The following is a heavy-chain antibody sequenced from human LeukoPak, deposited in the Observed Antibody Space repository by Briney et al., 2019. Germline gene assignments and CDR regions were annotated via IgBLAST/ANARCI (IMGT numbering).Heavy chain of an antibody. CDR1: GGSISSGDYY. V-gene: IGHV4-30-4*01. D-gene: IGHD6-6*01. J-gene: IGHJ3*02. CDR2: IYYSGST. Sequence: PSETLSLTCTVSGGSISSGDYYWSWIRQPPGKGLEWIGYIYYSGSTYYTPSLRGRVTISVDTSKNQFSLNLSSVTAADTAVYYCASVFSSSDAFDIWGQGTMVTVSS. CDR3: ASVFSSSDAFDI.